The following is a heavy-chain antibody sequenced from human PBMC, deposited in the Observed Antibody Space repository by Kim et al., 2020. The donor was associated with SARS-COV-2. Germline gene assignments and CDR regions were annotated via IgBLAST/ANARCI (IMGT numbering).Heavy chain of an antibody. CDR3: ARHVGVVVVAATRHFDY. J-gene: IGHJ4*02. V-gene: IGHV4-39*01. D-gene: IGHD2-15*01. Sequence: LKSRVTISVDTSKNQFSLKLSSVTAADTAVYYCARHVGVVVVAATRHFDYWGQGTLVTVSS.